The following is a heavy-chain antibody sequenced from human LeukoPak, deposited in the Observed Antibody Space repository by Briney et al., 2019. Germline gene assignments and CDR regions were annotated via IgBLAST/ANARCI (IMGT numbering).Heavy chain of an antibody. Sequence: PSETLSLTCTVSGGSISSSSYYWGWIRQLPGKGLEWIGTIYYSESTYYNPSLKSRVTISVDTSKNQFSLKLSSVTAADTAVYYCARDVNVVVTAPGWFDPWGQGTLVTVSS. D-gene: IGHD2-21*02. J-gene: IGHJ5*02. CDR3: ARDVNVVVTAPGWFDP. CDR1: GGSISSSSYY. CDR2: IYYSEST. V-gene: IGHV4-39*07.